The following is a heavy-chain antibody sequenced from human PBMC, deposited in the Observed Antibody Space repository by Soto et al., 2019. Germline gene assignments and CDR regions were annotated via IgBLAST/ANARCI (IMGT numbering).Heavy chain of an antibody. CDR2: VKYDGSTI. D-gene: IGHD5-18*01. V-gene: IGHV3-74*01. CDR1: GFTFSTYW. J-gene: IGHJ6*02. Sequence: EVQLVESGGGLVQPGGSLRLSCVASGFTFSTYWMHWVRQAPGKGLVWVSRVKYDGSTISYADTVKGRFTISRDYAKNTVYLQMNSLTAEDTGVYYCARGIRNYYGVDVWGQATTVTVSS. CDR3: ARGIRNYYGVDV.